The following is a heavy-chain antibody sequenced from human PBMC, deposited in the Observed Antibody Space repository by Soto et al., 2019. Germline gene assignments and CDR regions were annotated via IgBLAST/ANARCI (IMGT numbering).Heavy chain of an antibody. J-gene: IGHJ4*02. V-gene: IGHV1-3*01. CDR1: GYTFTSYA. Sequence: GASVKVSCKASGYTFTSYAMHWVRQAPGQRLEWMGWINAGNGNTKYSQKFQGRVTITRDTSASTAYMELSSLRSEDTAVYYCARDVGIAVAANYWGQGTLVTVSS. D-gene: IGHD6-19*01. CDR3: ARDVGIAVAANY. CDR2: INAGNGNT.